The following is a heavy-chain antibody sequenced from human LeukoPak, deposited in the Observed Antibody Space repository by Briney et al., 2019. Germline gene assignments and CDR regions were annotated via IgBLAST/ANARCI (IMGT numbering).Heavy chain of an antibody. Sequence: SETLSLTCTVSDGSISSYYWSWIRQPPGKGVEWIGYIYYSGSTNYNPSLKSRVTISVDTSKNQFSLKLSSVTAADTAVYYCARSKLAVAGYFDYWGQGTLVTVSS. J-gene: IGHJ4*02. V-gene: IGHV4-59*01. D-gene: IGHD6-19*01. CDR3: ARSKLAVAGYFDY. CDR1: DGSISSYY. CDR2: IYYSGST.